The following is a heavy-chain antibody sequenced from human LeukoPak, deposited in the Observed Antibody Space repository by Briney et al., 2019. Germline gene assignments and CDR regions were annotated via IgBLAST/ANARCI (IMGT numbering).Heavy chain of an antibody. CDR2: IKQDGSEK. V-gene: IGHV3-7*03. Sequence: GGSLRLSCEASGFTFSSYWMSWVRQAPGKGLEWVANIKQDGSEKYYVDSVKGRFTISRDNAKNSLYLQMNSLRAEDTAVYYCARETPRHYDFWSGYYDYYYYYGMDVWGQGATVTVSS. CDR3: ARETPRHYDFWSGYYDYYYYYGMDV. D-gene: IGHD3-3*01. CDR1: GFTFSSYW. J-gene: IGHJ6*02.